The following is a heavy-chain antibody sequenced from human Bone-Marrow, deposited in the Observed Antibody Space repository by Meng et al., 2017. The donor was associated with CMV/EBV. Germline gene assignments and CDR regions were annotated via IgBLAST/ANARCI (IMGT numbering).Heavy chain of an antibody. CDR1: GFTFSGYA. J-gene: IGHJ4*02. CDR2: ISGSGGST. D-gene: IGHD4-17*01. Sequence: ACGFTFSGYAMNWVRQAPGKGLEWVSSISGSGGSTYYADFVKGRFTISRDNSKNTLYLQMNSLRAEDTAVYFCVKAESAYGDYFDFWGQGTLVTVSS. CDR3: VKAESAYGDYFDF. V-gene: IGHV3-23*01.